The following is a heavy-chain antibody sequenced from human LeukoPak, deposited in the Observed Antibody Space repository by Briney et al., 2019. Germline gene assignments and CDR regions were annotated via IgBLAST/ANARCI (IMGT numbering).Heavy chain of an antibody. Sequence: SETLSLTCAVYGGSFSGYYWSWIRQPPGKGLEWIGEINHSGSTNYNPSLKSRVTISVDTSKNQFSLKLSSVTAADTAVYYCARHDFRTYYYGSGSYYKSQYYFDYWGQGTLVTVSS. J-gene: IGHJ4*02. V-gene: IGHV4-34*01. CDR1: GGSFSGYY. CDR2: INHSGST. D-gene: IGHD3-10*01. CDR3: ARHDFRTYYYGSGSYYKSQYYFDY.